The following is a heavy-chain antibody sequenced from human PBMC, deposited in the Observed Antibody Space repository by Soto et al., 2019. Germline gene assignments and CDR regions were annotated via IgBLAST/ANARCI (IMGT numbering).Heavy chain of an antibody. Sequence: PGESLKISCKGSGYSFTSYWIGWVRQMPGKSLERMGIIYPGDSDTRYSPSFQGQVTISADKSISTAYLQWSSLKASDTAMYYCARRYCSSTSCYGYMDVWGKGTTVTVAS. D-gene: IGHD2-2*01. J-gene: IGHJ6*03. CDR3: ARRYCSSTSCYGYMDV. CDR2: IYPGDSDT. CDR1: GYSFTSYW. V-gene: IGHV5-51*01.